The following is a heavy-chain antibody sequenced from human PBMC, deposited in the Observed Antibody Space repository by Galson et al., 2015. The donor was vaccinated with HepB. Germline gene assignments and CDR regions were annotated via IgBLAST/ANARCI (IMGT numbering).Heavy chain of an antibody. CDR2: IYWNDDK. V-gene: IGHV2-5*01. D-gene: IGHD4-17*01. CDR1: GFSLSTSGVG. Sequence: PALVKPTQTLTLTCTFSGFSLSTSGVGVGWIRQPPGKALEWLALIYWNDDKRYSPSLKGRLTITKDTSKNQVVLTMTNMDPVDTATYYCAHSGITVTTGDNWFDPWGQGTLVTVSS. J-gene: IGHJ5*02. CDR3: AHSGITVTTGDNWFDP.